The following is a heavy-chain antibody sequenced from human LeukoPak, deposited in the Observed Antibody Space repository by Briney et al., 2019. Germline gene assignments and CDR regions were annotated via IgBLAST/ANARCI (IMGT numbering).Heavy chain of an antibody. CDR1: GFTFSSYA. J-gene: IGHJ4*02. D-gene: IGHD2-2*01. Sequence: PGGSLRLSCAASGFTFSSYAMSWVRQAPGKGLEWVSAISGSGGSTYYADSVKGRFTISRDNSKNTLYLQMSSLRAEDTAVYYCAKDNLDIVVVPAARAFDYWGQGTLVTVSS. CDR2: ISGSGGST. V-gene: IGHV3-23*01. CDR3: AKDNLDIVVVPAARAFDY.